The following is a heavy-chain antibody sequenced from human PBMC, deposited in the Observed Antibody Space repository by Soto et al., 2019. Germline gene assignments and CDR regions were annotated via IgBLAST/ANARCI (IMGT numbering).Heavy chain of an antibody. V-gene: IGHV1-2*02. CDR3: ARGGGVGVAGSAAFDM. CDR1: GYPVPAYY. J-gene: IGHJ3*02. CDR2: INPATGAA. Sequence: QLHLVQSGAVVKKPGASVTVSCSASGYPVPAYYMHWVRQAPGRGLEWMGGINPATGAAKYTQTFQGRVTMTGDTSTSKVFMELSGLTSADTAVFYCARGGGVGVAGSAAFDMWGQGTLVTVSS. D-gene: IGHD3-3*01.